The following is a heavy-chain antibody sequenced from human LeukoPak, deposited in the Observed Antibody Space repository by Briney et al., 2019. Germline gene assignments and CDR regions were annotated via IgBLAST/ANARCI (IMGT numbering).Heavy chain of an antibody. CDR2: IIPIFGTA. CDR3: ARRIAAAHDY. D-gene: IGHD6-13*01. J-gene: IGHJ4*02. V-gene: IGHV1-69*06. CDR1: GGTFSSYA. Sequence: SVKVSCKASGGTFSSYAISWVRQAPGQGLEWMGGIIPIFGTANYAQKFQGRVTITADKSTSTACMELSSLRSEDTAVYYCARRIAAAHDYWGQGTLVTVSS.